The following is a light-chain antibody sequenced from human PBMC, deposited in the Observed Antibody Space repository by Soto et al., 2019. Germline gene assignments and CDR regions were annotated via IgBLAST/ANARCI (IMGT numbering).Light chain of an antibody. CDR1: QSLSSY. V-gene: IGKV1-39*01. CDR3: QQSYNALT. Sequence: DIQMTQSPSSLSASVGDRVTIACRANQSLSSYVNWYQQKPGKAPRLLIFSASSLQSGVPSRFCGSGSGTEFTLTISSLQPEDCATYYCQQSYNALTFGPGTRVDI. J-gene: IGKJ3*01. CDR2: SAS.